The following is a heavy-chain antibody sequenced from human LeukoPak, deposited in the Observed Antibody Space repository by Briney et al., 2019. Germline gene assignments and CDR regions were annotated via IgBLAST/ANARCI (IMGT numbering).Heavy chain of an antibody. Sequence: GGSLRLSCAASGFTFSSYWMNWARQPPGKWREWVASINHNGNVNYYVDSVKGRFTISRDNAKNSLYLQMSNLRAEDTAVYFCARGGGLDVWGQGATVTVSS. CDR3: ARGGGLDV. J-gene: IGHJ6*02. CDR2: INHNGNVN. D-gene: IGHD3-16*01. V-gene: IGHV3-7*03. CDR1: GFTFSSYW.